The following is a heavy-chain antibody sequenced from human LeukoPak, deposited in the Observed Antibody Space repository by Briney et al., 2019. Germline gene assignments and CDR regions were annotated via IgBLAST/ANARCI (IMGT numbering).Heavy chain of an antibody. D-gene: IGHD5-12*01. Sequence: PGGSLRLSCAASGFTFSSYGMHWVRQAPGKGLEWVAVISYDGSNKYYADSVKGRFTISRDNSKNTLYLQMSSLRAEDTAVYYCAKDSGQGLDYWGQGTLVTVSS. CDR2: ISYDGSNK. J-gene: IGHJ4*02. CDR1: GFTFSSYG. V-gene: IGHV3-30*18. CDR3: AKDSGQGLDY.